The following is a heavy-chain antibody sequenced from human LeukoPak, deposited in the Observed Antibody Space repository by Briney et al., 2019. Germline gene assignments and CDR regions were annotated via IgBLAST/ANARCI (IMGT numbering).Heavy chain of an antibody. V-gene: IGHV3-66*01. J-gene: IGHJ4*02. CDR2: IYSGGST. CDR3: AKGDTILDS. D-gene: IGHD3-3*01. Sequence: PGGTLRLSCAASGFTVSSKYLSWVRQAPGKGLEWVSVIYSGGSTYYADSVRGRFTISRDNSKNTVYLQMNSLRAEDTAVYYCAKGDTILDSWGQGTLVIVSS. CDR1: GFTVSSKY.